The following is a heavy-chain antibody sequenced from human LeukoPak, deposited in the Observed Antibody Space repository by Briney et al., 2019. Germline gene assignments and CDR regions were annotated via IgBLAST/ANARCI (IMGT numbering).Heavy chain of an antibody. J-gene: IGHJ4*02. CDR1: GFTFSPYW. Sequence: PSGGSLRLSCAASGFTFSPYWMHWVRRVPGKGLVWVSDINSDGTITHYADSVKGRFTVSRDNAQDTLYLQMNSLRAEDTAVYYCARGTALQDYWGQGTLVTVSP. V-gene: IGHV3-74*01. CDR3: ARGTALQDY. CDR2: INSDGTIT. D-gene: IGHD2-2*02.